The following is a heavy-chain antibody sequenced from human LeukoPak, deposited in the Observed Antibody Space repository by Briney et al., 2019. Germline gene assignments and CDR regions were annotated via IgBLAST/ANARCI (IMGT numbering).Heavy chain of an antibody. Sequence: GGSLRLSCAASGFTFSSYAMSWVRQAPGKGLEWVSSITGSGAGTSYADSVKGRFTISRDNSKSTLFLQMNSLRAEDTAVYYCTKDPNGDYVGAFDFWGQGTMVTVSS. J-gene: IGHJ3*01. CDR3: TKDPNGDYVGAFDF. CDR2: ITGSGAGT. D-gene: IGHD4-17*01. CDR1: GFTFSSYA. V-gene: IGHV3-23*01.